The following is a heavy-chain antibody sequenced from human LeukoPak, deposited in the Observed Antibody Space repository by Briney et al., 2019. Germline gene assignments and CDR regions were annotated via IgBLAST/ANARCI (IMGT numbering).Heavy chain of an antibody. J-gene: IGHJ6*02. D-gene: IGHD3-10*01. CDR2: INPNSGGT. Sequence: ASVKVSCKASGYTFTGYYMHWVRQAPGQGLEWMGWINPNSGGTNYAQKFQGRVTMTRDTSISTAYMGLSRLRSDDTAVYYCARADKLLWFGELLVSLYYYGMDVWGQGTTVTVSS. CDR1: GYTFTGYY. V-gene: IGHV1-2*02. CDR3: ARADKLLWFGELLVSLYYYGMDV.